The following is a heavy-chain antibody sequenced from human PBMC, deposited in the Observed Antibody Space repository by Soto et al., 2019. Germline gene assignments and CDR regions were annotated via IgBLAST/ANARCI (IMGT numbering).Heavy chain of an antibody. V-gene: IGHV3-23*01. Sequence: LRLSCEVSGFTLTSYGMKWVRQAPDKGLEWVSTIGRGGDTFYADSVRGRFTISRDNSKNTLFLQMNSLRAEDTALYFCAKDGTTAGIHYYGMDIWGQGTTVTVSS. D-gene: IGHD1-1*01. CDR1: GFTLTSYG. J-gene: IGHJ6*02. CDR3: AKDGTTAGIHYYGMDI. CDR2: IGRGGDT.